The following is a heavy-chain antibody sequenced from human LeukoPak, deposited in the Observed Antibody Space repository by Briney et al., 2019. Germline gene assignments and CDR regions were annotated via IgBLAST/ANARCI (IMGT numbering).Heavy chain of an antibody. Sequence: GGSLRLACAASGFTFSSYAMSWVRQAPGKGLEWVSAISGSGGSTYYADSVKGRFTISRDNSKNTLYLQMNSLRAEDTAVYYCSKRGGRDSIGYDFAYWGRGTLVTVSS. CDR3: SKRGGRDSIGYDFAY. V-gene: IGHV3-23*01. CDR1: GFTFSSYA. D-gene: IGHD3-22*01. J-gene: IGHJ4*02. CDR2: ISGSGGST.